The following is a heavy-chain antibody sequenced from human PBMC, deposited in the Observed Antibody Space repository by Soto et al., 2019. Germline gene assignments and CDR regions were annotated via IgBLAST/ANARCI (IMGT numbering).Heavy chain of an antibody. Sequence: EVQLVESGGGLVKPGGSLRLSCAASGFTFSSYSMNWVRQAPGKGLEWVSSISSSSRYIYYADSVKGRFTISRDNAKNSRYLQMNSLRAEDTAVYDCARDKRVYCDYSNFDYWGQGTLVTVSS. J-gene: IGHJ4*02. CDR3: ARDKRVYCDYSNFDY. V-gene: IGHV3-21*01. CDR1: GFTFSSYS. D-gene: IGHD4-17*01. CDR2: ISSSSRYI.